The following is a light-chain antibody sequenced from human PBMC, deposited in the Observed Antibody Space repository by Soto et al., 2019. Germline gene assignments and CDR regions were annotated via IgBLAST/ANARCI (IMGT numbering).Light chain of an antibody. CDR3: MQALQSPRT. Sequence: DIVVTQSPLSLPVTPGEAASISCRSSQSLLHRNGKTYLDWYFQKPGQSPQLLMYLGSNRASGVPDRFTGTGSGTDFTLQISRVEAEDVGVYYCMQALQSPRTFGQGPKLEIK. J-gene: IGKJ2*01. CDR1: QSLLHRNGKTY. V-gene: IGKV2-28*01. CDR2: LGS.